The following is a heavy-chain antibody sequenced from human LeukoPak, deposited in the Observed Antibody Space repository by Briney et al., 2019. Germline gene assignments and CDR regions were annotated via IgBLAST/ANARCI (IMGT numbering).Heavy chain of an antibody. CDR3: AREVEPGSSWYPPDDNYFDY. CDR1: GYTFTGYY. CDR2: INPNSGGT. D-gene: IGHD6-13*01. V-gene: IGHV1-2*02. Sequence: GASVKVSCKASGYTFTGYYMHWGRQAPGRGLEWMGWINPNSGGTNYAQKFQGRVTMTRDTSISTAYMELSRLRSDDTAVYYCAREVEPGSSWYPPDDNYFDYWGQGTLVTVSS. J-gene: IGHJ4*02.